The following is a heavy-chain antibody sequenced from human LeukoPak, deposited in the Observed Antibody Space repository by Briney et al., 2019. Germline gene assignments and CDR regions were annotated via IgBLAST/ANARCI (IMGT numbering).Heavy chain of an antibody. CDR3: ARQRIVVVITHFDY. D-gene: IGHD3-22*01. V-gene: IGHV4-38-2*01. J-gene: IGHJ4*02. Sequence: KPSETLSLTCAVSGYSISSGYYWGWIRQPPGKGLEWIGSIYHSGSTYYNPSLKSRVTISVDTSKNQFSLKLSSVTAADTAVYYCARQRIVVVITHFDYWGQGTLFTVSS. CDR1: GYSISSGYY. CDR2: IYHSGST.